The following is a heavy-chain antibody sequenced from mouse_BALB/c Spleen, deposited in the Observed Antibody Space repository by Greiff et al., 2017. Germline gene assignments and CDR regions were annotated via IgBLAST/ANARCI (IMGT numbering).Heavy chain of an antibody. CDR1: GFSLTSYG. CDR2: IWAGGST. J-gene: IGHJ3*01. CDR3: ARDSSYGNYPWFAY. Sequence: QVQRVESGPGLVAPSQSLSITCTVSGFSLTSYGVHWVRQPPGKGLEWLGVIWAGGSTNYNSALMSRLSISKDNSKSQVFLKMNSLQTDDTAMYYCARDSSYGNYPWFAYWGQGTLVTVSA. V-gene: IGHV2-9*02. D-gene: IGHD2-10*01.